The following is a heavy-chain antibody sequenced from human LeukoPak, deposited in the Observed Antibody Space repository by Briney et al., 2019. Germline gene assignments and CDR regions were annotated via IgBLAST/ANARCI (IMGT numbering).Heavy chain of an antibody. J-gene: IGHJ5*02. V-gene: IGHV1-2*04. Sequence: ASVKVSCKASGYTFTGYYMHWVQQAPGQGLEWMGWINPNSGGTNYAQKFQGWVTMTRDTSISTAYMELSRLRSDDTAVYYCARGVVLTWDCSSTSCRGWFDPWGQGTLVTVSS. CDR3: ARGVVLTWDCSSTSCRGWFDP. D-gene: IGHD2-2*01. CDR2: INPNSGGT. CDR1: GYTFTGYY.